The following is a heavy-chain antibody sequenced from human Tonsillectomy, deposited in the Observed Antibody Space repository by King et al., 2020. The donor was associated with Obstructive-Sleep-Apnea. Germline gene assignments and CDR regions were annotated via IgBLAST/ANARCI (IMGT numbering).Heavy chain of an antibody. CDR1: GGSISSYY. Sequence: VQLQESGPGLVKPSETLSLTCTVSGGSISSYYWSWIRQPPGKGLEWIGYIYYSWSTNYNPSLKSRGTISVDTSKNQFSLKLSSVTAADTAVYYCARHHMMGPELWFNFDYWGQGTLVTVSS. D-gene: IGHD5-18*01. V-gene: IGHV4-59*08. CDR3: ARHHMMGPELWFNFDY. CDR2: IYYSWST. J-gene: IGHJ4*02.